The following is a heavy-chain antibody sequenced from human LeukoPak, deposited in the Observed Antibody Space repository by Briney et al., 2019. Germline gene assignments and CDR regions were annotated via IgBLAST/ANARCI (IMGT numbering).Heavy chain of an antibody. J-gene: IGHJ4*02. CDR1: GGTFSSST. CDR2: IIPILGIA. CDR3: ATRGILIVGATTPFDY. D-gene: IGHD1-26*01. V-gene: IGHV1-69*02. Sequence: GASVKVSCKASGGTFSSSTISWVRQAPGQGLEWMGRIIPILGIANYAQKFQGRVTITADKSTSTAYMELSSLRSEDTAVYYCATRGILIVGATTPFDYWGQGTLVTVSS.